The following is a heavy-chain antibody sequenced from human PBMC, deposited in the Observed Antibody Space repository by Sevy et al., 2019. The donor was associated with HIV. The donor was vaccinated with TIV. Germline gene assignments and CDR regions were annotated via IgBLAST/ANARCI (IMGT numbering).Heavy chain of an antibody. D-gene: IGHD2-2*02. J-gene: IGHJ4*02. CDR2: INVYNGIT. CDR3: ARTTYCSTTSCYNGYPDY. V-gene: IGHV1-18*01. CDR1: GYNFNNYG. Sequence: ASVKVSCKASGYNFNNYGVSWVRQAPGQGLEWLGWINVYNGITNYAQKVQGRATMTTDTSTNTAYMELRSLRSDDTAVYYSARTTYCSTTSCYNGYPDYWGQGTLVTVSS.